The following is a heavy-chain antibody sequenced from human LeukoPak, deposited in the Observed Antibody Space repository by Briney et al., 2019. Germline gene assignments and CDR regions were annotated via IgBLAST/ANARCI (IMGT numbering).Heavy chain of an antibody. D-gene: IGHD3-10*01. J-gene: IGHJ4*02. CDR1: GFTFSSYW. CDR3: AQGHLWFGELLEGY. CDR2: INSDGSST. V-gene: IGHV3-74*01. Sequence: GGSLRLSCAASGFTFSSYWMHWVRQAPGKGLVWVSRINSDGSSTSYADSVKGRFAISRDNAKNTLYLQMNSLRAEDTAVYYCAQGHLWFGELLEGYWGQGTLVTVSS.